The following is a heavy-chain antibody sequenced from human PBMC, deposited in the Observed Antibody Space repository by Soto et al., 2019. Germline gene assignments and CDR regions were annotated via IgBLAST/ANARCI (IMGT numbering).Heavy chain of an antibody. CDR3: AKGPTIYCSSTSCYGEPNQFDY. CDR2: ISYDGSNK. Sequence: GGSLRLSCAASGFTFSSYGMHWVRQAPGKGLEWVAVISYDGSNKYYADSVKGRFTISRDNSKNTLYLQMNSLRAEDTAVYYCAKGPTIYCSSTSCYGEPNQFDYWGQGTLVTVSS. D-gene: IGHD2-2*01. J-gene: IGHJ4*02. V-gene: IGHV3-30*18. CDR1: GFTFSSYG.